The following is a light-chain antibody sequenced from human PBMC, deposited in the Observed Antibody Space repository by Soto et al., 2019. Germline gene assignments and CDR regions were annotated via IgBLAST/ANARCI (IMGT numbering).Light chain of an antibody. CDR1: SSDVGGYNY. V-gene: IGLV2-14*01. J-gene: IGLJ2*01. Sequence: QSALTQPASVSGSPGQSITISCTGTSSDVGGYNYVSWYQQHPGKAPKLMIYEVDNRPSGISNRFSGSKSGNTASLTISGLQSEDEADYYCCSYAGSYPPVVFGGGTKLTVL. CDR3: CSYAGSYPPVV. CDR2: EVD.